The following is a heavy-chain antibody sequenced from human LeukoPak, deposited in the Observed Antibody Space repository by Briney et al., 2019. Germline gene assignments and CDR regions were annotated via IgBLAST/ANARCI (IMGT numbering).Heavy chain of an antibody. CDR1: GFTFSSYS. CDR3: AREGGAYYDSSGYYFFDY. D-gene: IGHD3-22*01. Sequence: GSLRLSCAASGFTFSSYSMNWVRQAPGKGLEWVSSISSSSSYIYYADSMKGRFTISRDNAKNSLYLQMNSLRAEDTAVYYCAREGGAYYDSSGYYFFDYWGQGTLVTVSS. J-gene: IGHJ4*02. V-gene: IGHV3-21*01. CDR2: ISSSSSYI.